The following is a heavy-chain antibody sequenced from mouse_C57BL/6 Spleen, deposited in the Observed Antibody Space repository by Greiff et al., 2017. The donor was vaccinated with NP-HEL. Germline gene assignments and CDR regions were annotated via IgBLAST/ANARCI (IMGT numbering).Heavy chain of an antibody. D-gene: IGHD2-5*01. J-gene: IGHJ2*01. CDR1: GYTFTSYW. CDR3: ASRAYYSNYGYFGC. Sequence: QVQLKQPGAELVKPGASVKMSCKASGYTFTSYWITWVKQRPGQGLEWIGDIYPGSGSTNYNEKFKSKATLTVDTSSSTAYLQLSSLTSEDSAVYYCASRAYYSNYGYFGCWGQGTTLTVAS. V-gene: IGHV1-55*01. CDR2: IYPGSGST.